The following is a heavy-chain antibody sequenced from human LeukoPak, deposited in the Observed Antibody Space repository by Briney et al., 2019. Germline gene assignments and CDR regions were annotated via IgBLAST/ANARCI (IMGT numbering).Heavy chain of an antibody. CDR3: ARDAGVRQLDN. V-gene: IGHV4-38-2*02. D-gene: IGHD6-6*01. CDR2: IYHSGST. CDR1: GYSISSGYY. J-gene: IGHJ4*02. Sequence: PSETLSLTCTVSGYSISSGYYWGWIRQPPGKGLEWIGSIYHSGSTYYNPSLKSRVTISIDTSKNQFSLKLSSVTAADTAVYYCARDAGVRQLDNWGQGTLVTVSS.